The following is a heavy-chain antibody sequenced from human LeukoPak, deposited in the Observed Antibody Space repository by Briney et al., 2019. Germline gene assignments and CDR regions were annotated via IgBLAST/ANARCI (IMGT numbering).Heavy chain of an antibody. Sequence: LETLSLTCAVYVGSFSGYYWSWIRQTPGKGLEWIGEINHSGSTTYNPSLKSRVTVSVLTSKNQFSLKLSSVNAADTAVYYCARQREGYFDLWGRGTLVTVSS. V-gene: IGHV4-34*01. J-gene: IGHJ2*01. CDR1: VGSFSGYY. CDR3: ARQREGYFDL. CDR2: INHSGST.